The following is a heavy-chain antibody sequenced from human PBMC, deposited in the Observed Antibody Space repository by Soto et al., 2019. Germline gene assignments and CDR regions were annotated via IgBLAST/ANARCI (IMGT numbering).Heavy chain of an antibody. Sequence: QVQLVQSGAEVKKPGASVKVSCKASGYTFTSYGIIWVRQAPGQGLEWMGWISAYNGNTNYAQKLQGRVTMTTDTDTSTDYQHEKSQRSDDTLVDYCATDDCRSTSLFGGAGACDIGGEGTIV. D-gene: IGHD2-2*01. CDR3: ATDDCRSTSLFGGAGACDI. CDR2: ISAYNGNT. J-gene: IGHJ3*02. V-gene: IGHV1-18*01. CDR1: GYTFTSYG.